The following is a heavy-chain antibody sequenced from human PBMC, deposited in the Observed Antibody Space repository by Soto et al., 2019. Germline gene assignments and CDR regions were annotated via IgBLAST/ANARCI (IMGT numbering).Heavy chain of an antibody. CDR1: GGTFSSYT. J-gene: IGHJ4*02. D-gene: IGHD2-15*01. CDR3: YCSGGSCHHRTDY. CDR2: IIPLLGIA. V-gene: IGHV1-69*02. Sequence: QVQLVQSVAEVKKPGSSVKVSCKASGGTFSSYTISWVRQAPGQGHEWMGRIIPLLGIANYAQKFQGRVTITADKSTSTAYMELSSLRSEATAVYYCYCSGGSCHHRTDYWGQRTLVTVSS.